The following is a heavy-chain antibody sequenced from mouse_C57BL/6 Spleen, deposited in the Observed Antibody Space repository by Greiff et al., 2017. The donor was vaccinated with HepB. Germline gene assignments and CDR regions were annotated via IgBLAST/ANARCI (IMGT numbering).Heavy chain of an antibody. D-gene: IGHD2-1*01. CDR1: GYTFTSYW. V-gene: IGHV1-59*01. J-gene: IGHJ4*01. Sequence: VQLQQPGAELVRPGTSVKLSCKASGYTFTSYWMHWVKQRPGQGLEWIGVIDPSDSYTNYNQKFKGKATLTGDTSSSTAYMQLSSLTSEDSAVYYCASYGNYDYAMDYWGQGTSVTVSS. CDR2: IDPSDSYT. CDR3: ASYGNYDYAMDY.